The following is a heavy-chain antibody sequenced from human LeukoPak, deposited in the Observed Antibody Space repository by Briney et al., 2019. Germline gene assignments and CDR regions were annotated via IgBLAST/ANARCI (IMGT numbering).Heavy chain of an antibody. CDR3: AREAFGVTTVTTSYYYMDV. V-gene: IGHV1-69*05. J-gene: IGHJ6*03. CDR1: GGTFSSYA. D-gene: IGHD4-11*01. CDR2: IIPIFGTA. Sequence: ASVKVSCKASGGTFSSYAISRVRQAPGQGLEWMGGIIPIFGTANYAQKFQGRVTITTDESTSTAYMELSSLRSEDTAVYYCAREAFGVTTVTTSYYYMDVWGKGTTVTVSS.